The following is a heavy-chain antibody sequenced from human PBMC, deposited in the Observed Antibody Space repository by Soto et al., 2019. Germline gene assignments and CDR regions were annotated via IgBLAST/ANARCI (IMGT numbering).Heavy chain of an antibody. CDR2: ISAFNDNT. D-gene: IGHD2-15*01. V-gene: IGHV1-18*01. Sequence: ASVKVSCKASGYTFNSDGISWVRQAPGQGLEWVGWISAFNDNTNYAQKLQGRVSMTTDTSTTTAYMELRSLRSDDTAVYYCGTSRGGYCSGGSCYSPYDYWGQGTLVTVSS. CDR1: GYTFNSDG. J-gene: IGHJ4*02. CDR3: GTSRGGYCSGGSCYSPYDY.